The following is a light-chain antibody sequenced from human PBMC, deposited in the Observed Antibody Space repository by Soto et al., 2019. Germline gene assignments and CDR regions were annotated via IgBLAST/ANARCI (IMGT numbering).Light chain of an antibody. Sequence: QSHLTQPPSASVSPGQSVTISCTGTSSDVGGYNYVSWYQLHPGKAPKLMIYGVTKRPSGVPDRFSGSKSGNTASLTVSGLQAEDEADYYCSSYAGSNNYVFGTGTKVTVL. V-gene: IGLV2-8*01. CDR2: GVT. CDR3: SSYAGSNNYV. J-gene: IGLJ1*01. CDR1: SSDVGGYNY.